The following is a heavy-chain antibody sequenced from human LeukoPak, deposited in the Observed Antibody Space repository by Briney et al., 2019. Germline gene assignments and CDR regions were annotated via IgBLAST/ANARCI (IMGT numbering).Heavy chain of an antibody. Sequence: GGSLRLSCAASGFTFSNYNMAWVRQAPGKGLVWVSHINSDGSWTSYADSVKGRLTISKDNAKNTVYLQMNNLRAEDTAVYYCVSFYETYWGRGTLVTVSS. V-gene: IGHV3-74*01. D-gene: IGHD2-2*01. CDR3: VSFYETY. CDR1: GFTFSNYN. J-gene: IGHJ4*02. CDR2: INSDGSWT.